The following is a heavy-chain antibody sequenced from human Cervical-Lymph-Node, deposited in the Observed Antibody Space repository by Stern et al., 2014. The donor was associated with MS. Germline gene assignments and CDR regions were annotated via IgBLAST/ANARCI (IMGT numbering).Heavy chain of an antibody. CDR1: GGSISSYY. CDR2: IYYSGST. V-gene: IGHV4-59*01. D-gene: IGHD6-19*01. J-gene: IGHJ3*02. CDR3: ARGGQWLDDAFDI. Sequence: QVQLQESGPGLVKPSETLSLTCTVSGGSISSYYWSWILQPPGKGLEWIGYIYYSGSTNYNPSLKSRVTISVDTSKNQFSLKLSSVTAADTAVYYCARGGQWLDDAFDIWGQGTMVTVSS.